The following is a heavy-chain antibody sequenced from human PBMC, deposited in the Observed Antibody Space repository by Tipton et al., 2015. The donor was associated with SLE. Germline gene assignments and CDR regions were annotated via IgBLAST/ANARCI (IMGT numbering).Heavy chain of an antibody. CDR3: ARGGGLVAFDI. V-gene: IGHV4-4*07. J-gene: IGHJ3*02. CDR2: IYTSGST. D-gene: IGHD6-6*01. Sequence: TLSLTCTVSGGSISSYYWSWIRLPAGKGLEWIGRIYTSGSTNYKPSLTRRVTMSVDTSTNQFSLKVSSVTAADTAVYYCARGGGLVAFDIWGQGTMVTVSS. CDR1: GGSISSYY.